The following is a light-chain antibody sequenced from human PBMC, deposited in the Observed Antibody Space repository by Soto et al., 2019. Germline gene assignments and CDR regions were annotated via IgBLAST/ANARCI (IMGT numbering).Light chain of an antibody. CDR2: DAS. CDR1: QSVSSY. V-gene: IGKV3-11*01. CDR3: QQRSNWPSIT. J-gene: IGKJ5*01. Sequence: EIVLTQSPATLSLSPGERAPLSCRASQSVSSYLAWYQQKPGQAPRLLIYDASNRATGIPARFSGSGSGTDFTLTISSLEPEDCADYYCQQRSNWPSITFVQGTRLE.